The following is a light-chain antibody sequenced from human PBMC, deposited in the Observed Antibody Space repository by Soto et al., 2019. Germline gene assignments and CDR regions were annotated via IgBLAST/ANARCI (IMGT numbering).Light chain of an antibody. CDR2: YDS. J-gene: IGLJ2*01. Sequence: SYELTQPPSVSVAPGKTARITCGGNNIGSKSVHWYQQKPGQAPVLVIYYDSDRPSGIPERFSGYNSGNTATLTSSRVEAGDEADYYCQVWDSSSEHVVFGGGTKLTVL. CDR1: NIGSKS. V-gene: IGLV3-21*04. CDR3: QVWDSSSEHVV.